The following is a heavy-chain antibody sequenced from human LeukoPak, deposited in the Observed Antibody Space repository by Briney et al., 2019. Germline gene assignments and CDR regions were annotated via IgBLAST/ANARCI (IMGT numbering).Heavy chain of an antibody. V-gene: IGHV1-8*01. CDR2: MNPNSGNT. Sequence: ASVTVSFTASGYTFTSYDINWVRQATGQGLEWMGWMNPNSGNTGYAQKFQGRVTMTRNTSISTAYMELSSLRSEDTAVYYCARVDSSGWYPYYYYGMDVWGQGTTVTVSS. CDR1: GYTFTSYD. D-gene: IGHD6-19*01. CDR3: ARVDSSGWYPYYYYGMDV. J-gene: IGHJ6*02.